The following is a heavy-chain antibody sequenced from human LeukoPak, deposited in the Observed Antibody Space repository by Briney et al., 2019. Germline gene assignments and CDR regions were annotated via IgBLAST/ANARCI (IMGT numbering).Heavy chain of an antibody. CDR3: ASRIYDILTGADYQTFDY. V-gene: IGHV1-69*13. CDR2: IIPIFGTA. J-gene: IGHJ4*02. CDR1: GGTFSSYA. Sequence: SVNVSCTASGGTFSSYAISWVRQAPGQGLEWMGGIIPIFGTANYAQKFQGRVTITADESTSTAYMELSSLRSEDTAVYYCASRIYDILTGADYQTFDYWGQGTLVTVSS. D-gene: IGHD3-9*01.